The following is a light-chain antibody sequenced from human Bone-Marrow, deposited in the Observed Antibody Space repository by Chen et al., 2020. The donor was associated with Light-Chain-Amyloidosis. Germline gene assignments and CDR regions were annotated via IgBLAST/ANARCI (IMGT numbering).Light chain of an antibody. V-gene: IGKV2-40*01. J-gene: IGKJ4*01. Sequence: IVLTQTPLSLHVTPGEPASISCRSSQSLVDSGDGNTYLDWYVQKPGQSPDILIYTLSYRASGVPDRFSGSGSGTHFTLNISRGEAEDVGVYCCMQRIQFPLTFGGGTKVEIK. CDR2: TLS. CDR3: MQRIQFPLT. CDR1: QSLVDSGDGNTY.